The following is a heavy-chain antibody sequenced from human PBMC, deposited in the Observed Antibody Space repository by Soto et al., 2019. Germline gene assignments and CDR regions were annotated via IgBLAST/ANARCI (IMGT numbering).Heavy chain of an antibody. J-gene: IGHJ6*02. V-gene: IGHV1-18*01. CDR2: ISAYNGNT. CDR3: AGSVHDFWSGYHMVDYSYYGRDV. CDR1: GYTFTSYG. Sequence: ASVKVSCKASGYTFTSYGISWVRQAPGQGLEWMGWISAYNGNTNYAQKLQGRVTTTTDTSTSTAYMELRSLRSDDTAVYYCAGSVHDFWSGYHMVDYSYYGRDVWGQGTTVTAP. D-gene: IGHD3-3*01.